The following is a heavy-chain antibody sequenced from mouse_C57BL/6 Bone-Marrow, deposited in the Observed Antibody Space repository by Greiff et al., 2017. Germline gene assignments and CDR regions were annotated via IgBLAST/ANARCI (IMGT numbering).Heavy chain of an antibody. Sequence: QVQLQQPGTELVKPGASVKLSCKASGYTFTSYWMHWVKQRPGQGLEWIGNINPSNGGTNYNEKFKSKDTLTVDKSSSTAYMQLSSLTSEDSAVYYCAREGIYYDYDGWFAYWGQGTLVTVSA. CDR1: GYTFTSYW. V-gene: IGHV1-53*01. D-gene: IGHD2-4*01. CDR3: AREGIYYDYDGWFAY. CDR2: INPSNGGT. J-gene: IGHJ3*01.